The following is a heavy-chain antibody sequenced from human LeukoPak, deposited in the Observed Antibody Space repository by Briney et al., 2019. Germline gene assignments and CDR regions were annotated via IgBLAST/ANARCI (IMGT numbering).Heavy chain of an antibody. J-gene: IGHJ6*02. CDR3: ARDSTTTIH. Sequence: PGRSLRLSCAASGFTFSSYAMHWVRQAPGKGLEWVAVISYDGSNKYYADSVKGRFTISRDNSKNTLYLQMNSLRAEDTAVYYCARDSTTTIHWGQGTTVTVSS. CDR2: ISYDGSNK. D-gene: IGHD3-22*01. V-gene: IGHV3-30-3*01. CDR1: GFTFSSYA.